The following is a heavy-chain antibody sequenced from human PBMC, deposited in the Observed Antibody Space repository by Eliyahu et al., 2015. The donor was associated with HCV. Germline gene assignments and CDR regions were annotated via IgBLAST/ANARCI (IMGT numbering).Heavy chain of an antibody. CDR1: GGTFSSYA. J-gene: IGHJ3*02. Sequence: EVKKPGSSVKVSCKASGGTFSSYAISWVRQAPGQGLEWMGGIIPIFGTANYAQKFQGRVTITADESTNTAYMELSSLRSEDTAVYYCARSYVWGSYRYMGAPRDAFDIWGQGTMVTVSS. V-gene: IGHV1-69*01. D-gene: IGHD3-16*02. CDR3: ARSYVWGSYRYMGAPRDAFDI. CDR2: IIPIFGTA.